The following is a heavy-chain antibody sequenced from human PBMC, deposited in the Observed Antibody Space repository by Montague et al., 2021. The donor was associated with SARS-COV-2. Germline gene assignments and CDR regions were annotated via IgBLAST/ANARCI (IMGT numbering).Heavy chain of an antibody. Sequence: TRSLTCSVSGASISSGAYYWSWIRPPAGKGLECIGRLFVSGSTSYTPSLKSRVTMSVDASENHFYLNVTSVTVADTAVYYCARLAGFHYYFAFDVWGQGTTVAVS. CDR3: ARLAGFHYYFAFDV. CDR1: GASISSGAYY. J-gene: IGHJ6*02. D-gene: IGHD2/OR15-2a*01. CDR2: LFVSGST. V-gene: IGHV4-61*02.